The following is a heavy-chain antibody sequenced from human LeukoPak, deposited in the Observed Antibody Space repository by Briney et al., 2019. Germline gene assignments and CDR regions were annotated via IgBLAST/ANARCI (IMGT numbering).Heavy chain of an antibody. CDR1: GGSISNYC. V-gene: IGHV4-59*01. J-gene: IGHJ6*03. Sequence: SETLSLTCTVSGGSISNYCWSWIRQPPEKGLEWIGYIDYSGSTNYNPPLKSRVTISVDTSKNQFSLKLSSVTAADTAVYYCARDTDRYCSGGSCYKVMDVWGKGTTVTVSS. CDR3: ARDTDRYCSGGSCYKVMDV. D-gene: IGHD2-15*01. CDR2: IDYSGST.